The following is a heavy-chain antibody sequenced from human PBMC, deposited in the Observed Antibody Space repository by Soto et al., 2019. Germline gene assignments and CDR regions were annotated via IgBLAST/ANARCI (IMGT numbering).Heavy chain of an antibody. CDR2: IDPSDSYT. CDR3: ARRYCSTMSCYNVWTNWFDP. J-gene: IGHJ5*02. V-gene: IGHV5-10-1*03. D-gene: IGHD2-2*02. CDR1: GYNFTNYW. Sequence: EVQLVQSGAEVKWPGESLRISCKGSGYNFTNYWISWVRQMPGKGLEWMGRIDPSDSYTKYSPSFQGHVTMSVDKSISTAYLHWSSLEASDTAMYYCARRYCSTMSCYNVWTNWFDPWGQGTQVTVSS.